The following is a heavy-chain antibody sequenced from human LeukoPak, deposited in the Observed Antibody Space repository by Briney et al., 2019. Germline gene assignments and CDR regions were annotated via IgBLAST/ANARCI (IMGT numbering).Heavy chain of an antibody. Sequence: GGSLRLSCAASGFTFISYWMSWVRQAPGKGLEWVANIKQDGSEKYYVGSVKGRFTISRDNAKNSLYLQMNSLRAEDTAVYYCARDSSGWFRWYFDLWGRGTVVTVS. V-gene: IGHV3-7*01. CDR1: GFTFISYW. CDR3: ARDSSGWFRWYFDL. J-gene: IGHJ2*01. D-gene: IGHD6-19*01. CDR2: IKQDGSEK.